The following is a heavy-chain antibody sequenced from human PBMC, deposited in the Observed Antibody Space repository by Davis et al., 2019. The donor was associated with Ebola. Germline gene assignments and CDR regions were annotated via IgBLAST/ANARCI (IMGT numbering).Heavy chain of an antibody. Sequence: GGSLSLSCAASGFTFSSYSMNWVRQAPGKGLEWVSSISSSSSYIYYADSVKGRFTISRDNAKNSLYLPMNSLRAENTAVYYCARVGGGPNYDFWSGYYPGAYYFDYWGQGTLVTVSS. D-gene: IGHD3-3*01. J-gene: IGHJ4*02. V-gene: IGHV3-21*01. CDR2: ISSSSSYI. CDR3: ARVGGGPNYDFWSGYYPGAYYFDY. CDR1: GFTFSSYS.